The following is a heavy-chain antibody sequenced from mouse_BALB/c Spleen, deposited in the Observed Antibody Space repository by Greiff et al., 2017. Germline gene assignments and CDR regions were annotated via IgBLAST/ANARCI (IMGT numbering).Heavy chain of an antibody. CDR3: TRSLIYYYGSSYEAMDY. J-gene: IGHJ4*01. V-gene: IGHV1-62-3*01. CDR1: GYTFTSYW. CDR2: IDPNSGGT. D-gene: IGHD1-1*01. Sequence: QVQLKQPGAELVKPGASVKLSCKASGYTFTSYWMHWVKQRPGRGLEWIGRIDPNSGGTKYNEKFKSKATLTVDKPSSTAYMQLSSLTSEDSAVYYCTRSLIYYYGSSYEAMDYWGQGTSVTVSS.